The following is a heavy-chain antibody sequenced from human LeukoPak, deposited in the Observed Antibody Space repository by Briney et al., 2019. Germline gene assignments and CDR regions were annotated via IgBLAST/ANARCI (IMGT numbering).Heavy chain of an antibody. D-gene: IGHD5-18*01. CDR3: AREGGYSYGDAPLHFDY. J-gene: IGHJ4*02. V-gene: IGHV4-34*01. Sequence: PSETLSLTCAVYGGSFSGYYWSWIRQPPGKGLEWIGEINHSGSTNYNPSLKSRVTISVDRSKNQFSLKLSSVTAADTAVYYCAREGGYSYGDAPLHFDYWGQGTLVTVSS. CDR1: GGSFSGYY. CDR2: INHSGST.